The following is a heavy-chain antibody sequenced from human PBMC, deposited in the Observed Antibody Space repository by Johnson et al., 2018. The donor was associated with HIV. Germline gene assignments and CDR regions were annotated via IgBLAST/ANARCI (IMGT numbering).Heavy chain of an antibody. CDR3: AREGAWSSSWYHDAFDI. CDR1: GFTVNSNY. V-gene: IGHV3-66*02. D-gene: IGHD6-13*01. J-gene: IGHJ3*02. Sequence: VQLVESGGGLVQPGGSLRLSCAASGFTVNSNYMSWVRQAPGKGLEWVSVIYSGGSTYYADPVKGRFTIPRDKSKNTLYLQMNSLRAEDTAVYYCAREGAWSSSWYHDAFDIWGQGTMVTVSS. CDR2: IYSGGST.